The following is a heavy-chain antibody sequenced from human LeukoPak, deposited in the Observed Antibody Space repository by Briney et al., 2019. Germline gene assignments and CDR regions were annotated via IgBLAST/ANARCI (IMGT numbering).Heavy chain of an antibody. Sequence: PGGSLRLSCAASGFTFSSYWMHWVRQAPGKGLVWVSRINGDGSRTDNADSVKGRFTISRDNAKNTLYLQMNSLRAEDTAVYYCANPGYYDSSGYSIDDYWGQGTLVTVSS. CDR2: INGDGSRT. D-gene: IGHD3-22*01. J-gene: IGHJ4*02. V-gene: IGHV3-74*01. CDR1: GFTFSSYW. CDR3: ANPGYYDSSGYSIDDY.